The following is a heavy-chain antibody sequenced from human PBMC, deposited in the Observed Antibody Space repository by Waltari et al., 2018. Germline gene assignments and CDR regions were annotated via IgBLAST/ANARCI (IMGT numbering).Heavy chain of an antibody. Sequence: QVQLVQSGAEVKKPGSSVKVSCKASGGTFSSYAISWVRQAPGQGLEGMAGIIPIFGTATYAQKFQGRVTITADESTSTAYMELSSLRSEDTAVYYCARGSGYDGKVYFDYWGQGTLVTVSS. V-gene: IGHV1-69*12. CDR2: IIPIFGTA. CDR1: GGTFSSYA. CDR3: ARGSGYDGKVYFDY. J-gene: IGHJ4*02. D-gene: IGHD5-12*01.